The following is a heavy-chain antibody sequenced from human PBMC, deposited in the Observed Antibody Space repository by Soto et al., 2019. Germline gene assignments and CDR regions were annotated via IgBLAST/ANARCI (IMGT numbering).Heavy chain of an antibody. J-gene: IGHJ4*02. CDR2: ISPHNGTA. D-gene: IGHD6-19*01. CDR1: GYPFTSNG. CDR3: ARVRSGWYDF. V-gene: IGHV1-18*01. Sequence: QVHLVQSGPEVKKTGASVKVSCKTSGYPFTSNGLSWVRRAPGQGLEWMGGISPHNGTANYAQKFQDRVTMTADTDASTVYMELRSIRSDDSAVFYCARVRSGWYDFWGQGTLVTVSA.